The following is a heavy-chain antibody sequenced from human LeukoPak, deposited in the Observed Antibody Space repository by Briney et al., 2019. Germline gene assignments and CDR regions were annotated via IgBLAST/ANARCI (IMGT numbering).Heavy chain of an antibody. Sequence: SETLSLTCTVSGGSISSYYWSWIRQPPGKGLEWIGYIYYSGSTNYNPSLKSRVTISVDTSKNQFSLKLSSVTAADTAVYYCARDLYSPIGEEGAFDIWGQGTMVTVSS. CDR2: IYYSGST. CDR3: ARDLYSPIGEEGAFDI. D-gene: IGHD3-10*01. V-gene: IGHV4-59*01. J-gene: IGHJ3*02. CDR1: GGSISSYY.